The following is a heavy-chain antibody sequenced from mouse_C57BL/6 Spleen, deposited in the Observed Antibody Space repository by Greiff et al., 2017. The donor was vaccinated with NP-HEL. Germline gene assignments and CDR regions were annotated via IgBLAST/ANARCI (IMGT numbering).Heavy chain of an antibody. J-gene: IGHJ2*01. CDR3: TRRDYYGSPFDY. Sequence: QVQLKESGAELVRPGASVTLSCKASGYTFTDYEMHWVKQTPVHGLEWIGAIDPETGGTAYNQKFKGKAILTADKSSSTAYMELRSLTSEDSAVYYCTRRDYYGSPFDYWGQGTTLTVSS. CDR2: IDPETGGT. D-gene: IGHD1-1*01. CDR1: GYTFTDYE. V-gene: IGHV1-15*01.